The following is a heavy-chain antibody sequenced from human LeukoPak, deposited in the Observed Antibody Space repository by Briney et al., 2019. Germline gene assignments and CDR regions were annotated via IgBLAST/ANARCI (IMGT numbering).Heavy chain of an antibody. Sequence: SETLSLTCAVYGGSFSGYYWSWIRQPPGKGLEWIGEINHSGSTNYNPSLKSRVTISVDTSKNQFSLKLSSVTAADTAVYYCARDRGAYCSGGSCYSHYYYYGMDVWGQGTTVTVSS. J-gene: IGHJ6*02. CDR2: INHSGST. CDR1: GGSFSGYY. V-gene: IGHV4-34*01. D-gene: IGHD2-15*01. CDR3: ARDRGAYCSGGSCYSHYYYYGMDV.